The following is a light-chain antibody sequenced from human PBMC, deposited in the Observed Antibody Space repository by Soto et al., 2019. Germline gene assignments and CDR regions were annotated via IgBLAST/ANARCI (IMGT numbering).Light chain of an antibody. Sequence: DIQMTQSPSSMSASVGDRVTITCRASQDMGRWLAWYQQKPGKAPNLLISSASNLQSGVPPRFSGRGSGTDFTLTINPRQPEDFATYYCQQATSSPPWTFGQGTKVELK. V-gene: IGKV1-12*01. J-gene: IGKJ1*01. CDR3: QQATSSPPWT. CDR2: SAS. CDR1: QDMGRW.